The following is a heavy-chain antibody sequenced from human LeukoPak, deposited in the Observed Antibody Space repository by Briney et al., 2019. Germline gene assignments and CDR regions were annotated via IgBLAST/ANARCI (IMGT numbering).Heavy chain of an antibody. Sequence: PSETLSLTCTVSGGSISSYYWSWIRQPPGKGLEWIGYIYYSGSTNYNPSLKSRVTISVDTSKNQFSLKLSSVTAADTAVYYCARGDRIHSLDGYNKDYGMDVWGQGTLITVSS. V-gene: IGHV4-59*01. CDR2: IYYSGST. CDR3: ARGDRIHSLDGYNKDYGMDV. J-gene: IGHJ6*02. D-gene: IGHD5-24*01. CDR1: GGSISSYY.